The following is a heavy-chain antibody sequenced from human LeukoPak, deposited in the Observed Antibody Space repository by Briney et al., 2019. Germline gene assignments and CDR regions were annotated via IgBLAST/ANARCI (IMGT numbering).Heavy chain of an antibody. CDR1: GGSFRGYY. J-gene: IGHJ4*02. Sequence: PSETLSLTFAVYGGSFRGYYWSWVRQPPGEGLGWVGEINHSGSTNYNPSLKSRVTISVDTSKNQFSLKLSSVTAADTAVYYCARGNCSSTSCYVDYWGQGTLVTVSS. D-gene: IGHD2-2*01. V-gene: IGHV4-34*01. CDR3: ARGNCSSTSCYVDY. CDR2: INHSGST.